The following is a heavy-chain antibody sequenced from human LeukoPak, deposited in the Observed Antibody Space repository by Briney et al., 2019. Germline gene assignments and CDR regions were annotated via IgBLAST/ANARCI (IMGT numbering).Heavy chain of an antibody. V-gene: IGHV1-3*01. CDR3: ARLDYYGSGSYDYYGTDV. CDR2: GNAGNGNT. D-gene: IGHD3-10*01. J-gene: IGHJ6*02. Sequence: ASVKVSCKASGYIFTSYAMHWVRQAPGQRLGWMGWGNAGNGNTKYSQKFQGRVTITRDTSASTAYMELSSLRSEDTAVYYCARLDYYGSGSYDYYGTDVWGQGTTVTVSS. CDR1: GYIFTSYA.